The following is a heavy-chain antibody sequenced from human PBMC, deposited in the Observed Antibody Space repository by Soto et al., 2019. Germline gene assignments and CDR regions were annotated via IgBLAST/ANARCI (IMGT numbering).Heavy chain of an antibody. D-gene: IGHD1-1*01. J-gene: IGHJ4*02. CDR3: ARDDVWISPDY. Sequence: EVQLVESGGGLVQPGGSLRLSCAASGFTFSRSWMSWVRQAPGKGLEWVANIQQDGSEKNYVDSVKGRFTISRDNAKNSLYLQMNSLRAEDTAVYYCARDDVWISPDYWGQGTLVTVSS. CDR2: IQQDGSEK. CDR1: GFTFSRSW. V-gene: IGHV3-7*01.